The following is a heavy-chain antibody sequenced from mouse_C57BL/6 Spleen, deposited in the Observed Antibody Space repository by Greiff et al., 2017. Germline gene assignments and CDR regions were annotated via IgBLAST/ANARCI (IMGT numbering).Heavy chain of an antibody. Sequence: EVNVVESGEGLVKPGGSLKLSCAASGFTFSSYAMSWVRQTPEKRLEWVAYISSGGDYIYYADTVKGRFTISRDNARNTLYLQMSSLKSEDTAMYYCTTDYGSTLGDFDVWGTGTTVTVSS. J-gene: IGHJ1*03. CDR3: TTDYGSTLGDFDV. CDR2: ISSGGDYI. CDR1: GFTFSSYA. D-gene: IGHD1-1*01. V-gene: IGHV5-9-1*02.